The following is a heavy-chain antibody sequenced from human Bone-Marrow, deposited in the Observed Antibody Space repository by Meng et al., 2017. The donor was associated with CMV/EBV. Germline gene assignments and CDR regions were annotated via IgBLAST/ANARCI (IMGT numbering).Heavy chain of an antibody. J-gene: IGHJ6*02. D-gene: IGHD2-2*01. Sequence: GESLKISCAASGFTFSSYEMNWVRQAPGKGLEWVSYISSSGSTIYYADSVKGRFTISRDNAKNSLYLQMNSLRAEDTAVYYCARDRIAVVPAADHYYYYGMDVWGQGTTVTVSS. V-gene: IGHV3-48*03. CDR1: GFTFSSYE. CDR2: ISSSGSTI. CDR3: ARDRIAVVPAADHYYYYGMDV.